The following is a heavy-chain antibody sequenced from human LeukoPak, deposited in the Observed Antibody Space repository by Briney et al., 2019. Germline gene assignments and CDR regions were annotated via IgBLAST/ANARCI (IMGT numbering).Heavy chain of an antibody. CDR1: GFTFSSYA. D-gene: IGHD3-3*01. V-gene: IGHV3-23*01. Sequence: GGSPRLSCAASGFTFSSYAMSWVRQAPGKGLEWVSAISGSGGSTYYADSVKGRFTISRDNSKNTLYLQMNSLRAEDTAVYYCAKGLYDFWSGYSRVYYYYGMDVWGQGTTVTVSS. CDR3: AKGLYDFWSGYSRVYYYYGMDV. CDR2: ISGSGGST. J-gene: IGHJ6*02.